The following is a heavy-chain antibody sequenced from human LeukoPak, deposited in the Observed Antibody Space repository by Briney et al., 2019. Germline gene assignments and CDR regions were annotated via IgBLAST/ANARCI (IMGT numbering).Heavy chain of an antibody. J-gene: IGHJ5*02. Sequence: ASVKVSCKASGYSFTSYDINWVGQATGQGREWRGWLNPNSGNTGHAQKFQDRVTITRNTSINTAYMELSSLRSEDTAVYYCARMTVSGRDNWFDLWGQGTLVTVSS. CDR1: GYSFTSYD. CDR2: LNPNSGNT. D-gene: IGHD6-19*01. CDR3: ARMTVSGRDNWFDL. V-gene: IGHV1-8*01.